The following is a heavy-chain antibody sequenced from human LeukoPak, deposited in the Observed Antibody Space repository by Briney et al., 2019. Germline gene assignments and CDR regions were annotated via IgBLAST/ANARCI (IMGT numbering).Heavy chain of an antibody. D-gene: IGHD3-10*01. CDR2: IYYSGST. CDR3: ARDASGTYFNWFDP. V-gene: IGHV4-59*01. CDR1: GDSISSYY. J-gene: IGHJ5*02. Sequence: SETLSLTCTVSGDSISSYYWHWTRQPPGEGLEWIGHIYYSGSTNYNPSLKSRVTILLDTSKNQFSLKLNSVTAADTAVYYCARDASGTYFNWFDPWGQGTLVTVSS.